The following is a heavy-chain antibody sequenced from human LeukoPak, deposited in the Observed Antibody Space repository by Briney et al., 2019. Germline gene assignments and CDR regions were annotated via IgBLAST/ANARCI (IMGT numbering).Heavy chain of an antibody. Sequence: GGSLRLSCTASAFPFSTYVMSWVRQAPGGGLEWISSISGDGARTYYTNSVKGRFTISRDNPKNTLFLQMNSLRAEDTAVYYCATLDYFGSGSYYNVASWGQGTLVTVSS. CDR3: ATLDYFGSGSYYNVAS. CDR1: AFPFSTYV. CDR2: ISGDGART. V-gene: IGHV3-23*01. J-gene: IGHJ4*02. D-gene: IGHD3-10*01.